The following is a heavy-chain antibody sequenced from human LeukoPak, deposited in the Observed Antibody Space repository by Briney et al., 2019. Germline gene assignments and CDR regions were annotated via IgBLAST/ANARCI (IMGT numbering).Heavy chain of an antibody. CDR1: GGTFSSYA. V-gene: IGHV1-69*13. D-gene: IGHD5-18*01. J-gene: IGHJ3*02. Sequence: VKVSCKASGGTFSSYAISWVRQAPGRGLEWMGGIIPIFGTANYAQKFQGRVTTTADESTSTAYMELSSLRSEDTTVYYCARIGLWYAFDIWGQGTMVTVSS. CDR3: ARIGLWYAFDI. CDR2: IIPIFGTA.